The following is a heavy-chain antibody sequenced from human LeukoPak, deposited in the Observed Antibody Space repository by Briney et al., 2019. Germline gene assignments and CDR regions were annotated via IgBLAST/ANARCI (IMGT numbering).Heavy chain of an antibody. D-gene: IGHD4-11*01. CDR2: IWNDGSTT. CDR1: PFTFSHYG. V-gene: IGHV3-33*03. J-gene: IGHJ4*02. Sequence: GGSLRISCAAYPFTFSHYGMHWDRQAQGRGLEWVAVIWNDGSTTYSAASVKGRFTISRDNSRNTLYLQMTSLRAEDTAVYYCAKDAQRGFDYSNSLEYWGQGTLVTVSS. CDR3: AKDAQRGFDYSNSLEY.